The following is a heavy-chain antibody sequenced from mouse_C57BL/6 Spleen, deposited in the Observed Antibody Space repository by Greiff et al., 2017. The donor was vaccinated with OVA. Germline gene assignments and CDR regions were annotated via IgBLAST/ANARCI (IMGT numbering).Heavy chain of an antibody. D-gene: IGHD1-1*01. J-gene: IGHJ2*01. CDR1: GYSITSGYY. Sequence: EVKLQESGPGLVKPSQSLSLTCSVTGYSITSGYYWNWLRQFPGNKLEWMGYISYDGSNNYNPSLKNRISITRDTSKNQFFLKLNSVTTEDTATYYCAVYYGSSPYYFDYWGQGTTLTVSS. V-gene: IGHV3-6*01. CDR3: AVYYGSSPYYFDY. CDR2: ISYDGSN.